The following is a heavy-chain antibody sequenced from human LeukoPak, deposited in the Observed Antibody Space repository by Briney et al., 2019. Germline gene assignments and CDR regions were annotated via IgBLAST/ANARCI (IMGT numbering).Heavy chain of an antibody. CDR2: ISGSGGST. CDR3: ATNSPYDSSGYSFGYYYYYMDV. CDR1: GFTFGDYA. V-gene: IGHV3-23*01. J-gene: IGHJ6*03. Sequence: GGSLRLSCTASGFTFGDYAMSWVRQAPGKGLEWVSAISGSGGSTYYGDSVKGRFTISRDNSKNTLYPQMNRLRAEDTAVYYCATNSPYDSSGYSFGYYYYYMDVWGKGTTVTVSS. D-gene: IGHD3-22*01.